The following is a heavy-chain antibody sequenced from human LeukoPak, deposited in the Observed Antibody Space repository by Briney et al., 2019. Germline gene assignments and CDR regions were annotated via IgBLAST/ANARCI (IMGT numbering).Heavy chain of an antibody. V-gene: IGHV1-69*13. CDR3: ARERTDLPGIAAAGAPYFDY. CDR1: GGTFSSYA. CDR2: IIPIFGTA. J-gene: IGHJ4*02. D-gene: IGHD6-13*01. Sequence: SVKVSCKASGGTFSSYAISWVRQAPGQGLEWMGGIIPIFGTANYAQKFQGRVTITADESTSTAYMELRSLRSDDTAVYYCARERTDLPGIAAAGAPYFDYWGQGTLVTVSS.